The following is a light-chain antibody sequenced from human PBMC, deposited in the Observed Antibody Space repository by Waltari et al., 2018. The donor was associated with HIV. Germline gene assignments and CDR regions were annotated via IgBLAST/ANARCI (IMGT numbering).Light chain of an antibody. J-gene: IGKJ1*01. Sequence: DIQMTQSPSSLSESVGERVTHTCRASQSISNYLNWYQQKPGKAPKLLIYAASSLQSGVPSRFSGSGSGTDFTLTISSLQPEDFATYYCQQSYSTPWTFGQGTKVEIK. CDR2: AAS. CDR1: QSISNY. V-gene: IGKV1-39*01. CDR3: QQSYSTPWT.